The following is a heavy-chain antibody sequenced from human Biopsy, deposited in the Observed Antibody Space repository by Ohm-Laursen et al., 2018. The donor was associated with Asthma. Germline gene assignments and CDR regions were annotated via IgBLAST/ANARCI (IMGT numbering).Heavy chain of an antibody. Sequence: VTLSLTCTVSGVSIRSYYWTWIRPPPGKGLEWIGNIHYSGSTYSNPSLKRRVTISVDTSKKQIPLRLSSVIAADTAVCYCAGFCSGGNCPDHWGQGTLVTVSS. D-gene: IGHD2-15*01. CDR3: AGFCSGGNCPDH. V-gene: IGHV4-59*01. CDR1: GVSIRSYY. J-gene: IGHJ4*02. CDR2: IHYSGST.